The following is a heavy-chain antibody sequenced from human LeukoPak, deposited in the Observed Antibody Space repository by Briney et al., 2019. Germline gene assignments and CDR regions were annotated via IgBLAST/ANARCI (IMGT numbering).Heavy chain of an antibody. D-gene: IGHD6-19*01. CDR2: IFYSGST. CDR3: ARRNVGYRSGQLDY. CDR1: GYSISSGYY. V-gene: IGHV4-38-2*02. Sequence: SETLSLTCTVSGYSISSGYYWGRIRQPPRKGLEWIGSIFYSGSTYYSPSLKSRVTISLDTSRNQFSLKLSSVTAADTAVYYCARRNVGYRSGQLDYWGQGTLVTVSS. J-gene: IGHJ4*02.